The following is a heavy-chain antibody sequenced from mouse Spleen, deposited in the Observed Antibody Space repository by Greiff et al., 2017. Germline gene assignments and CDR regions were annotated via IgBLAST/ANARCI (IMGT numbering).Heavy chain of an antibody. CDR2: IYPGDGDT. J-gene: IGHJ2*01. CDR1: GYAFSSSW. V-gene: IGHV1-82*01. Sequence: VQLQESGPELVKPGASVKISCKASGYAFSSSWMNWVKQRPGKGLEWIGRIYPGDGDTNYNGKFKGKATLTADKSSSTAYMQLSSLTSEDSAVYFCARWGDGYWNYWGQGTTLTVSS. CDR3: ARWGDGYWNY. D-gene: IGHD2-3*01.